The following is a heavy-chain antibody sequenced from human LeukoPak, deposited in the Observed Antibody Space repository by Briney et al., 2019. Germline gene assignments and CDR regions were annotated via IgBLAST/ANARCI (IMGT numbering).Heavy chain of an antibody. Sequence: ASVKVSCKASGYTFTKNYMHWVRQAPGQGLEWMGIVNPSVGGTSYAQKFQGRVTMTRDMSTSTVYMELSSLRTDDTAVYYCARGPQRAYCSSTSCHDAFDIWGQGTMVTVSS. D-gene: IGHD2-2*01. CDR2: VNPSVGGT. CDR3: ARGPQRAYCSSTSCHDAFDI. V-gene: IGHV1-46*01. J-gene: IGHJ3*02. CDR1: GYTFTKNY.